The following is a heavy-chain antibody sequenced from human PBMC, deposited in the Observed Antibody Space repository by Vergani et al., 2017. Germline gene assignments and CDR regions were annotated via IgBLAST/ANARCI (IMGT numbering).Heavy chain of an antibody. CDR1: GGSISSGGYY. CDR2: ISSSSSYI. Sequence: QVQLQESGPGLVKPSQTLSLTCTVSGGSISSGGYYWSWIRPHPGKGLEWVSSISSSSSYIYYVDSVKGRFSISGDNAKNSLYLQMNSLRAEDTAVYYCARGVIDSSGYYVWVAAFDIWGQGTMVTVSS. J-gene: IGHJ3*02. V-gene: IGHV3-11*06. CDR3: ARGVIDSSGYYVWVAAFDI. D-gene: IGHD3-22*01.